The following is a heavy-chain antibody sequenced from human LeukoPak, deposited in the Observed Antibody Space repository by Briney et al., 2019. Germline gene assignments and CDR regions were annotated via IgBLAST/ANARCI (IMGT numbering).Heavy chain of an antibody. CDR1: TYNFTPFW. CDR3: ARLVSRGVEVADKLPDY. Sequence: GQSLKISCEGSTYNFTPFWIGWVRQMPGKGPEWMGIINPSYSYTKYSPSFQGQVTISVDKSISTAYLQWNSLKASDTAIYYCARLVSRGVEVADKLPDYWGQGTLVTVSS. CDR2: INPSYSYT. D-gene: IGHD6-19*01. J-gene: IGHJ4*02. V-gene: IGHV5-51*01.